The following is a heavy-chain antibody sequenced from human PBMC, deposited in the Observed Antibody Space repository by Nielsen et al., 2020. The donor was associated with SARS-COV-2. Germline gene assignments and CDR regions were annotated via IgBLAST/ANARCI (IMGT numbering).Heavy chain of an antibody. CDR3: SSPTVAY. V-gene: IGHV3-7*03. Sequence: GGSLRLSCAASGFTFGNHWMSWVRQAPGKGLEWVANIKQDGNEKYYVDSVRGRFTISRDNAKNSLHLQMNSLKTEDTAVYYCSSPTVAYWGQGTLVTVSS. D-gene: IGHD4-23*01. CDR1: GFTFGNHW. J-gene: IGHJ4*02. CDR2: IKQDGNEK.